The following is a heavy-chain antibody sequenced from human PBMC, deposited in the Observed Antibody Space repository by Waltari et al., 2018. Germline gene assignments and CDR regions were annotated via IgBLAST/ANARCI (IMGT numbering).Heavy chain of an antibody. J-gene: IGHJ2*01. Sequence: VQLVQSGAEVKKPGASVKVSCKASGYTFTGYYMHWVRQAPGQGLEWMGLVDPEDGETIYAEKFQGRVTITADTSTDTAYMELSSLRSEDTAVYYCATEASLNWYFDLWGRGTLVTVSS. CDR1: GYTFTGYY. CDR2: VDPEDGET. V-gene: IGHV1-69-2*01. CDR3: ATEASLNWYFDL.